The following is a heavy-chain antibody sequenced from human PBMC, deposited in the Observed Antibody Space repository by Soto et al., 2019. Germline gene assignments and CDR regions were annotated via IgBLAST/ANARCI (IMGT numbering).Heavy chain of an antibody. V-gene: IGHV3-11*06. CDR3: ARVLGGGNSRWSDYYYGMDV. CDR1: GFTFSDYY. J-gene: IGHJ6*02. CDR2: ISSSSSYT. Sequence: PGGSLRLSCAASGFTFSDYYMSWIRQAPGKGLEWVSYISSSSSYTNYADSVKGRFTISRDNAKNSLYLQMNSLRAEDTAVYYCARVLGGGNSRWSDYYYGMDVWGQGTTVTVSS. D-gene: IGHD2-21*02.